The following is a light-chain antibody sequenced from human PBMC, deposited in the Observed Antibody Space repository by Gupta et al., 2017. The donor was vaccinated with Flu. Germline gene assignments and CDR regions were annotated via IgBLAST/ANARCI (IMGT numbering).Light chain of an antibody. CDR3: CQEYDSRRT. V-gene: IGKV3-20*01. CDR1: QSVSAGY. Sequence: EIVLTQSPGTLSLSPGERATLSCKASQSVSAGYLAWYQQKAGQAPRLLLYHTSTSLAAMLDTISGRRSAGALGLSIIRLVPPDFTISYCCQEYDSRRTFGEGTKVEIK. J-gene: IGKJ4*02. CDR2: HTS.